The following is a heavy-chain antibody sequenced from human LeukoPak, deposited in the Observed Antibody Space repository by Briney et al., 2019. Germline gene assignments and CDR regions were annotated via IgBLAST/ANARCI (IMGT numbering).Heavy chain of an antibody. J-gene: IGHJ6*03. CDR2: IIPILGIA. V-gene: IGHV1-69*04. CDR3: ATNYYYYYMDV. Sequence: SVKVSCKASGGTFSSYAISWVRQAPGQGLEWTGRIIPILGIANYAQKFQGRVTITADKSTSTAYMELSSLRSEDTAVYYCATNYYYYYMDVWGKGTTVTVSS. CDR1: GGTFSSYA.